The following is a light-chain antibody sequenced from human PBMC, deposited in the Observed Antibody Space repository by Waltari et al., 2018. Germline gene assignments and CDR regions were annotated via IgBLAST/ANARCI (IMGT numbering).Light chain of an antibody. CDR3: QQYGSSVLYT. CDR1: QSLTKRY. J-gene: IGKJ2*01. CDR2: GSS. Sequence: VLTQSPGTLSLSPGERATLSCRASQSLTKRYLAWNQQKPGQAPRLIIYGSSSRAAGIPDRFSGSESGTDFTLTISRLEPEDFAVYYCQQYGSSVLYTFGQGTKLEIK. V-gene: IGKV3-20*01.